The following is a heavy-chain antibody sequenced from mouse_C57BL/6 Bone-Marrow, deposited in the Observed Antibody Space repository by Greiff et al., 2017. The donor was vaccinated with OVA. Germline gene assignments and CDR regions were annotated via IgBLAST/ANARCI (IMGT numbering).Heavy chain of an antibody. CDR2: ISNGGGST. CDR3: ARHGMVHYAMDY. V-gene: IGHV5-12*01. J-gene: IGHJ4*01. D-gene: IGHD2-3*01. Sequence: EVKRVESGGGLVQPGGSLKLSCAASGFTFSDYYMYWVRQTPEKRLEWVAYISNGGGSTYYPDTVKGRFTISRDNAKNTLYLQMSRLKSEDTAMYYCARHGMVHYAMDYWGQGTSVTVSS. CDR1: GFTFSDYY.